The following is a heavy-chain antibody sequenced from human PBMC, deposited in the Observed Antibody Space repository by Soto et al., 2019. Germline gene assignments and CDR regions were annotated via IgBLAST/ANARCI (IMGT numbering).Heavy chain of an antibody. J-gene: IGHJ6*03. D-gene: IGHD5-18*01. CDR3: ARVKGNQYSYGYEGSLYYMDV. Sequence: GGSLRLSCAASGFTFSSYWMSWVRQAPGKGLEWVANIKQDGSEKYYVDSVKGRFTISRDNAKNSLYLQMNSLRAEDTAVYYCARVKGNQYSYGYEGSLYYMDVWGKGTTVTVSS. V-gene: IGHV3-7*01. CDR1: GFTFSSYW. CDR2: IKQDGSEK.